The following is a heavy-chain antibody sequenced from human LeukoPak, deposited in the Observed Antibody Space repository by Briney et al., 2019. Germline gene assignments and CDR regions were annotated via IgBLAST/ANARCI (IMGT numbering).Heavy chain of an antibody. D-gene: IGHD6-19*01. CDR2: INPSGGST. V-gene: IGHV1-46*01. J-gene: IGHJ4*02. Sequence: ASVKVSCKASGYTLTSYYMHWVRQAPGQGLEWMGIINPSGGSTSYAQKLQGRVTMTTDTSTSTAYMELRSLRSDDTAVYYCARGEAGVAGPSDYWGQGTLVTVSS. CDR1: GYTLTSYY. CDR3: ARGEAGVAGPSDY.